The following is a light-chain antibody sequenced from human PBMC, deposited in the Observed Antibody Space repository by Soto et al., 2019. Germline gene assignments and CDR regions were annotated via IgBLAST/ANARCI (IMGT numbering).Light chain of an antibody. CDR2: APS. V-gene: IGKV1-9*01. CDR3: QQLHGYQIT. CDR1: QGIDTS. Sequence: ILLTQAPSSLSASVLHSVTITWRASQGIDTSLAWYQQKPGKAPKLLIYAPSNFQSGVPSRFSGSGSGTHFTLTISSLQPDDFATYYCQQLHGYQITFGQGTRLEIK. J-gene: IGKJ5*01.